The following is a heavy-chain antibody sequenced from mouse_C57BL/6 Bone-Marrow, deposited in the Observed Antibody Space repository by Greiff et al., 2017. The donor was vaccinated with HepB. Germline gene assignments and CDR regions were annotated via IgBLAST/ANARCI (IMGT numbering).Heavy chain of an antibody. CDR3: ARYGYGSNFAY. J-gene: IGHJ3*01. D-gene: IGHD1-1*01. V-gene: IGHV1-64*01. CDR2: IHPNSGST. CDR1: GYTFTSYW. Sequence: VQLQQSGAELVKPGASVKLSCKASGYTFTSYWMHWVKQRPGQGLEWIGMIHPNSGSTNYNEKFKSKATLTVDKSSSTAYMQLSSLTSEDSAVYYCARYGYGSNFAYWGQGTLVTVSA.